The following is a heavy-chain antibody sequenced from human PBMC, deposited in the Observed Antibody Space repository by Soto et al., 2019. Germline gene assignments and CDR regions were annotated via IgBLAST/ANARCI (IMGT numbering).Heavy chain of an antibody. Sequence: KPSETLSLTCAVYGGSFSGYYWSWIRQPPGKGLEWIGEINHSGSTNYNPSLKSRVTISVDTSKNQFSLKLSSVTAADTAVYYCASRIMITFGGVIGSYYMDVWGKGTTVTVSS. CDR3: ASRIMITFGGVIGSYYMDV. CDR1: GGSFSGYY. J-gene: IGHJ6*03. D-gene: IGHD3-16*02. CDR2: INHSGST. V-gene: IGHV4-34*01.